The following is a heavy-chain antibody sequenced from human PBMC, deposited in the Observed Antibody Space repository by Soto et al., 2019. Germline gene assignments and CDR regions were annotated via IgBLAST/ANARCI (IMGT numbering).Heavy chain of an antibody. CDR1: GYTFTGCY. D-gene: IGHD4-17*01. Sequence: ASVKVSCKASGYTFTGCYIHWVRQAPGQGLEWMGWINPNSGGTNYAQKFQGRVTMTRDTSISTAYMELSRLRSDDTAVYYCARSAYGDYDALGDYYYYGMDVWGQGTTVTVSS. CDR2: INPNSGGT. CDR3: ARSAYGDYDALGDYYYYGMDV. V-gene: IGHV1-2*02. J-gene: IGHJ6*02.